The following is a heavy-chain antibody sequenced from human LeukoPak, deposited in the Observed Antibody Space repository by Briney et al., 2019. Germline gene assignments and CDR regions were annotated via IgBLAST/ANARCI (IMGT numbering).Heavy chain of an antibody. CDR1: GGSFSGYY. J-gene: IGHJ6*03. V-gene: IGHV4-34*01. CDR3: AVSPGIAAAGTGYMDV. CDR2: INHSGST. D-gene: IGHD6-13*01. Sequence: PSETLSLTCAVYGGSFSGYYWSWIRQPPGKGLEWIGEINHSGSTNYNPSLKSRVTISVDTSKNQFSLKLSSVTAADTAVYYCAVSPGIAAAGTGYMDVWGKGTTVTVSS.